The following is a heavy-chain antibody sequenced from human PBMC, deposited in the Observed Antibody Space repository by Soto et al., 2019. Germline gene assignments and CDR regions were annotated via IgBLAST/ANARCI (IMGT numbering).Heavy chain of an antibody. CDR1: GGSISSYY. J-gene: IGHJ6*02. CDR2: IYYSGST. D-gene: IGHD6-19*01. V-gene: IGHV4-59*01. CDR3: ARDGQWLYYGMDV. Sequence: PSETLSLTCTVSGGSISSYYWSWIRQPPGKGLEWIGYIYYSGSTNYNPSLKSRVTISVDTSKNQFSLKLSSVTAADTAVYYCARDGQWLYYGMDVWGQGTTVTVSS.